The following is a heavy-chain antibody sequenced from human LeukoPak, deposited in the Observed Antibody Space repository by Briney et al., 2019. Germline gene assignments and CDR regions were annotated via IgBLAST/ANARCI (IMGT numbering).Heavy chain of an antibody. V-gene: IGHV3-64*04. CDR1: GFTFSSYD. J-gene: IGHJ4*02. Sequence: PGGSLRLSCSASGFTFSSYDMFWVRQAPGKGLEYVSVISSNGGTTYYADSVKGRFTISRDNAKNSLYLQMNSLRAEDTAVYYCARGSSSSWSDYWGQGTLVTVSS. CDR2: ISSNGGTT. D-gene: IGHD6-13*01. CDR3: ARGSSSSWSDY.